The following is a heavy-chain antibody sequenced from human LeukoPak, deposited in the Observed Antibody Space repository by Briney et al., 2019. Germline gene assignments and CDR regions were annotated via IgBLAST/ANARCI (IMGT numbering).Heavy chain of an antibody. CDR2: IRTRAKGYTT. CDR1: RFTFSDHY. V-gene: IGHV3-72*01. CDR3: ARVGDYYDTRGFSSDAFDI. D-gene: IGHD3-22*01. J-gene: IGHJ3*02. Sequence: PGGSLRLSCAASRFTFSDHYMDWVRQAPGKGFEGVARIRTRAKGYTTQYAPSVRDRFSISRDDSTNSVYLQMNSLKTEDTAVYFCARVGDYYDTRGFSSDAFDIWGLGTMVTVAS.